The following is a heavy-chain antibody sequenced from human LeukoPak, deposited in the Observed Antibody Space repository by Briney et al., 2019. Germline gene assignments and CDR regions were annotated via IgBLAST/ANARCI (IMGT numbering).Heavy chain of an antibody. CDR2: INPKSGGT. CDR3: ASAAFWSEYFQH. J-gene: IGHJ1*01. V-gene: IGHV1-2*02. CDR1: GYIFTDYY. Sequence: ASVKVCCKSSGYIFTDYYMHWVRHPPGQGLEWMGWINPKSGGTNYAQKFKGRVTMTRDTSISTRHMELSRLRTDDTAVYYCASAAFWSEYFQHWGQGTLLTVSS. D-gene: IGHD3-3*01.